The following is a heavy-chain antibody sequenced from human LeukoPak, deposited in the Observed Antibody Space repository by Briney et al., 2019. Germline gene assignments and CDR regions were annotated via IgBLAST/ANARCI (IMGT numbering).Heavy chain of an antibody. D-gene: IGHD1-1*01. CDR2: INHSGST. CDR1: GGSFSGYY. V-gene: IGHV4-34*01. J-gene: IGHJ5*02. CDR3: ARGGFLDPFDP. Sequence: KPSETLSLTCAVYGGSFSGYYWSWIRQPPGKGLEWIGEINHSGSTNYNPSLKSRVTISVDTSKNHFSLKLSSVTAADTAVYYCARGGFLDPFDPWGQGTLLTVSS.